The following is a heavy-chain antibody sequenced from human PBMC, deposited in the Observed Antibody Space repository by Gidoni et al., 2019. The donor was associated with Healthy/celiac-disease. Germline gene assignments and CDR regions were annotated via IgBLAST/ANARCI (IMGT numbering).Heavy chain of an antibody. CDR3: ARDRVGATDIHNDAFDI. J-gene: IGHJ3*02. CDR1: GYTFTSYG. CDR2: ISAYNGNT. V-gene: IGHV1-18*01. D-gene: IGHD1-26*01. Sequence: QVQLVQSAAEVKTPGASVKVSCQASGYTFTSYGISWVRQAPGQGLEWMGWISAYNGNTNYAQKLQGRVTMTTDTSTSTAYMELRSLRSDDTAVYYCARDRVGATDIHNDAFDIWGQGTMVTVSS.